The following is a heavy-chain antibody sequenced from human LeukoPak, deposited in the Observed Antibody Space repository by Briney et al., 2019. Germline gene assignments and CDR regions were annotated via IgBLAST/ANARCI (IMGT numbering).Heavy chain of an antibody. V-gene: IGHV4-39*01. Sequence: SETLSLTCTVSGGSISSSSYYWGWIRQPPGKGLEWIGSIYYSGNTYYNPSLKSRVTISVDTSKNQFSLKLSSVTAADTAVYYCARHSGIAAVHEAFDIWGQGTMVTVSS. D-gene: IGHD6-13*01. CDR3: ARHSGIAAVHEAFDI. CDR2: IYYSGNT. J-gene: IGHJ3*02. CDR1: GGSISSSSYY.